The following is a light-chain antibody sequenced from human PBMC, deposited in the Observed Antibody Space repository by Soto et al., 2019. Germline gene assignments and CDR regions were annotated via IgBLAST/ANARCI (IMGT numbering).Light chain of an antibody. CDR2: DAS. CDR1: QSISSW. Sequence: DIQMTQSPSTLSASVGDRVTITCRASQSISSWLAWYQQKPGKAPKLLIYDASSLESGVPSRFSGSGSGTEFTLIISILQPDDFATYYCQHYNSYRWTFGQGTKVEIK. V-gene: IGKV1-5*01. J-gene: IGKJ1*01. CDR3: QHYNSYRWT.